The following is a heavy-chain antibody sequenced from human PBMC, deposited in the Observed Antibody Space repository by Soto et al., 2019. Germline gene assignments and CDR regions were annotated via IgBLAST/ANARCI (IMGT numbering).Heavy chain of an antibody. J-gene: IGHJ4*02. Sequence: GGSLRLSCAASGFTLRSYAMSWVRQAPGKGLEWVSAISGSGGSTYYADSVKGRFTISRDNSKNTLYLQMNSLRAEDTAVYYCAKDSSSWPHYFDYWGQGTLVTVSS. CDR2: ISGSGGST. CDR3: AKDSSSWPHYFDY. D-gene: IGHD6-13*01. CDR1: GFTLRSYA. V-gene: IGHV3-23*01.